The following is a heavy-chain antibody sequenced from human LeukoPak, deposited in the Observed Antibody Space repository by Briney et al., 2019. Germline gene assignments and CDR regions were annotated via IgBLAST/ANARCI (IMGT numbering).Heavy chain of an antibody. CDR3: ARVSSVWIKDYYYYMDV. V-gene: IGHV4-38-2*02. D-gene: IGHD5-12*01. J-gene: IGHJ6*03. Sequence: SETLSLTCTVSGYSISSGYYWGWIRQPPGKGLEWIGSIYHSGSTYYNPSLKSRVTISVDTSKNQFSLKLSSVTAADTAVYYCARVSSVWIKDYYYYMDVWGKGTTVTVSS. CDR2: IYHSGST. CDR1: GYSISSGYY.